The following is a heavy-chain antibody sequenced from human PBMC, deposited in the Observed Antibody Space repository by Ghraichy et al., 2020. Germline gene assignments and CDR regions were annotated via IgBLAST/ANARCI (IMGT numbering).Heavy chain of an antibody. Sequence: LSLTCAASGFTFDDYAMHWVRQAPGKGLEWVSGISWNSGSIGYADSVKGRFTISRDNAKNSLYLQMNSLRAEDTALYYCAKDLYDILTGWALDYWGQGTLVTVSS. J-gene: IGHJ4*02. D-gene: IGHD3-9*01. V-gene: IGHV3-9*01. CDR1: GFTFDDYA. CDR3: AKDLYDILTGWALDY. CDR2: ISWNSGSI.